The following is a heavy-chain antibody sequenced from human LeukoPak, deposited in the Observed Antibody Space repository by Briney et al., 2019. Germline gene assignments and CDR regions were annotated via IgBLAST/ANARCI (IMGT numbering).Heavy chain of an antibody. CDR2: INTGDIT. V-gene: IGHV3-23*01. J-gene: IGHJ4*02. CDR1: GFTFDYSA. CDR3: VKGGFTYYDD. D-gene: IGHD3-22*01. Sequence: GGSLRLSCAASGFTFDYSAMTWVRQAPEKGLEWVSTINTGDITFYANSVKGRFTISRDNSKNALFLQMNTLRAEDTAIYYCVKGGFTYYDDWGQGTLVTVSS.